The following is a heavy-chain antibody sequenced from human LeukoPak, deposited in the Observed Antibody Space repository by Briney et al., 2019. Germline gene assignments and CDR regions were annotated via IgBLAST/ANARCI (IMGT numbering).Heavy chain of an antibody. V-gene: IGHV3-23*01. D-gene: IGHD2-2*01. Sequence: SLRPARSLAALTSTSYATTWDRPAPGNGLEWVSAISGSSDSTYYAACVKGRFTISRDNSKSTLYLQMNSLRAEDAGVYYCAKGPVVPVATYYFDYWGQGTLVTVSS. CDR1: ALTSTSYA. J-gene: IGHJ4*02. CDR3: AKGPVVPVATYYFDY. CDR2: ISGSSDST.